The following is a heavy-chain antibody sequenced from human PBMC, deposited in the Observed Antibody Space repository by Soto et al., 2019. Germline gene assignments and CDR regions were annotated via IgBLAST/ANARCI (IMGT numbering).Heavy chain of an antibody. CDR3: AKVAERSSGWYYAEYFQH. CDR1: GFTFSSYA. Sequence: GGSLRLSCAASGFTFSSYAMSWVRQAPGKGLEWVSAISGSGGSTYYADSVKGRFTISRDNSKNTLYLQMNSLRAEDTAVYYCAKVAERSSGWYYAEYFQHRGQGTLVTVSS. D-gene: IGHD6-19*01. CDR2: ISGSGGST. V-gene: IGHV3-23*01. J-gene: IGHJ1*01.